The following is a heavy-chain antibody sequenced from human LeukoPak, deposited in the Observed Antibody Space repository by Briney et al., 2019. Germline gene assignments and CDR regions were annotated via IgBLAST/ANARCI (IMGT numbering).Heavy chain of an antibody. Sequence: SETLSLTCAVYGGSFSGYYWSWIRQPPGKGLEWIGEINHSGSTNYNPSLKSRVTISVDTSKNQFSLKLSSVTAADTAVYYCAGSYVSGWFDPWGQGTLVTVSS. V-gene: IGHV4-34*01. J-gene: IGHJ5*02. CDR1: GGSFSGYY. CDR2: INHSGST. CDR3: AGSYVSGWFDP. D-gene: IGHD3-10*02.